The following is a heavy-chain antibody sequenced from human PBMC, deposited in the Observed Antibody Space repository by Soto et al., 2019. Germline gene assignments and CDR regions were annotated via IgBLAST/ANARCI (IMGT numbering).Heavy chain of an antibody. V-gene: IGHV3-23*01. CDR2: ISGSGGST. CDR1: GFTFDDYA. CDR3: AKDVDSGMVPDY. J-gene: IGHJ4*02. D-gene: IGHD5-18*01. Sequence: PGGSLRLSCAASGFTFDDYAMHWVRQAPGKGLEWVSGISGSGGSTYYADSVKGRFTISRDNSKNTLYLQMNSMRAEDTAAYYCAKDVDSGMVPDYWGQGTLVTVS.